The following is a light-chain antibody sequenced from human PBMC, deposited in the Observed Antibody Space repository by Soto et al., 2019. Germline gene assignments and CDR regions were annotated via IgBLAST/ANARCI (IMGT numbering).Light chain of an antibody. J-gene: IGKJ1*01. V-gene: IGKV3-15*01. CDR3: QHYSTWSRK. Sequence: VLTQSVGTLSPSPWETATLSCRASQSVSSNLAWYQQKPGQAPSLLIYSASTRASGIPARFSGSGSGTEFTLTISSLQSEDFAIYYCQHYSTWSRKFGQGTKVDIK. CDR1: QSVSSN. CDR2: SAS.